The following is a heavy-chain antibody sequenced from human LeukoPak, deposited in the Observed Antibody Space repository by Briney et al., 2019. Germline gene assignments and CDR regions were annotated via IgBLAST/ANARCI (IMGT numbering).Heavy chain of an antibody. Sequence: QPGGSLRLSCAASGFTFSSYAMHWVRQAPGKGLEWVAVISYDGSNKYYADSVKGRFTISRDNSKNTLYLQMNSLRAEDTAVYYCARDSRVAVALDYWGQGTLVTVSS. V-gene: IGHV3-30*04. CDR1: GFTFSSYA. CDR2: ISYDGSNK. D-gene: IGHD6-19*01. J-gene: IGHJ4*02. CDR3: ARDSRVAVALDY.